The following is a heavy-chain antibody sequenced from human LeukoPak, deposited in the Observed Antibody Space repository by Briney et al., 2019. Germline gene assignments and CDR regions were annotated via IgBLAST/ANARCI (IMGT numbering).Heavy chain of an antibody. D-gene: IGHD3-10*01. V-gene: IGHV4-38-2*02. CDR1: GYSISSGYY. Sequence: SSETLSLTCAVSGYSISSGYYWGWIRQPPGKGLEWIGSIYHSGSTYYSPSLKSRVTISVDTSKNQFSLKLSSVTAADTAVYYCARDGENSGYWGQGTLVTVSS. J-gene: IGHJ4*02. CDR3: ARDGENSGY. CDR2: IYHSGST.